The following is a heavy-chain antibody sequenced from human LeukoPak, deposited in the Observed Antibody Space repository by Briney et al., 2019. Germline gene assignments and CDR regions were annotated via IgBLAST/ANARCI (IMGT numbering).Heavy chain of an antibody. CDR1: GGSISSYC. CDR2: IYTSGST. Sequence: PSETLSLTCTVSGGSISSYCWSWIRQPAGKGLEWIGRIYTSGSTNYNPSLKSRVTMSVDTSKNQFSLKLSSVTAADTAVYYCARDLRTGTTGWFDPWGQGTLVTVSS. V-gene: IGHV4-4*07. CDR3: ARDLRTGTTGWFDP. D-gene: IGHD1-7*01. J-gene: IGHJ5*02.